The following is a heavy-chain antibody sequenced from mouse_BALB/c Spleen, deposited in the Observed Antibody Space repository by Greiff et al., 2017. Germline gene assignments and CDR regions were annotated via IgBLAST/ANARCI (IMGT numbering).Heavy chain of an antibody. CDR2: ISSGGSYT. CDR1: GFTFSSYG. V-gene: IGHV5-6*01. J-gene: IGHJ2*01. CDR3: ARRIKYDISVDY. Sequence: EVNLVESGGDLVKPGGSLKLSCAASGFTFSSYGMSWVRQTPDKRLEWVATISSGGSYTYYPDSVKGRFTISSDTAKNTLYLQMSRLKSEDTAMYYCARRIKYDISVDYWGQGTTLTVSS. D-gene: IGHD1-3*01.